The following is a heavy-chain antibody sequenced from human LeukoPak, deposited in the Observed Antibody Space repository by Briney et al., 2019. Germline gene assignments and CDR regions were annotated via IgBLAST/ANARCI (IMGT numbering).Heavy chain of an antibody. J-gene: IGHJ5*02. CDR3: ARHRWMIEVEPSLGRGLGGWFDP. V-gene: IGHV4-38-2*02. CDR2: INHSAMS. D-gene: IGHD3-16*01. CDR1: GYSISSGYY. Sequence: SETLSLTCTVSGYSISSGYYWGWIRQPPGKGLEWIGEINHSAMSAYDPSLKSRVIISVDTSKKQFSLKLTSVTAADTAIYYCARHRWMIEVEPSLGRGLGGWFDPWGQGTLVTVSS.